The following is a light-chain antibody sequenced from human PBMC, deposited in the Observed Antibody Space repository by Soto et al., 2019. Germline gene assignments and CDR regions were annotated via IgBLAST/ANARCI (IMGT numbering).Light chain of an antibody. CDR1: QSVSSN. CDR3: QQYDAPPT. Sequence: ILLTQSPGTLSLSPGERATLSCRASQSVSSNLAWYQQKPGQAPRLLIHGASTRATGIPARFSGSGSGTDFTLTISSLEPEDFVVYYCQQYDAPPTFGQGTKVDIK. J-gene: IGKJ1*01. CDR2: GAS. V-gene: IGKV3-15*01.